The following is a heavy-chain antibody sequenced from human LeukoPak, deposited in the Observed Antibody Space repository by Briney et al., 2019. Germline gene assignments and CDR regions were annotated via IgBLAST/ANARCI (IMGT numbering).Heavy chain of an antibody. D-gene: IGHD6-13*01. V-gene: IGHV3-30*18. CDR2: ISYDGSNK. Sequence: PGGSLRLSCAASGFTFSSYGMHWVRQAPGKGLEWVAVISYDGSNKYYADSVKGRFTISRDNSKNTLYLQMNSLRAEDTAVYYCAKGVDLGYSSSWYKSDWFDPWGQGTLVTVSS. CDR1: GFTFSSYG. CDR3: AKGVDLGYSSSWYKSDWFDP. J-gene: IGHJ5*02.